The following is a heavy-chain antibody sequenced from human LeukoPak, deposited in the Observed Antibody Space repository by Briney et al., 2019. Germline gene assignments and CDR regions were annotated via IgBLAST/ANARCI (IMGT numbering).Heavy chain of an antibody. D-gene: IGHD1-26*01. Sequence: PSETLSLTCAVYGGSFSGYYWSWIRQPPGKGLEWIGEINHSGSTNYNPSLKSRVTISVDTSKNQFSLKLSSVTAADTAVYYCARDELTSYIVGDTKGRTFDIWGQGTMVTVSS. J-gene: IGHJ3*02. V-gene: IGHV4-34*01. CDR2: INHSGST. CDR1: GGSFSGYY. CDR3: ARDELTSYIVGDTKGRTFDI.